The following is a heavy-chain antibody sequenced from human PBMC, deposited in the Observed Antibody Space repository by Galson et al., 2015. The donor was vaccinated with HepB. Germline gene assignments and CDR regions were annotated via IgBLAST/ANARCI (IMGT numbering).Heavy chain of an antibody. Sequence: SLRLSCAASGFTFSGSAIHWVRQASGKGLEWVGRIRSKASGHATAYDASLKGRFTISRDDAKNTAYLHMNSLKTEDTAVYYCARFGDLSGYSSLWGQGTLVTVSS. D-gene: IGHD2-15*01. J-gene: IGHJ4*02. V-gene: IGHV3-73*01. CDR3: ARFGDLSGYSSL. CDR2: IRSKASGHAT. CDR1: GFTFSGSA.